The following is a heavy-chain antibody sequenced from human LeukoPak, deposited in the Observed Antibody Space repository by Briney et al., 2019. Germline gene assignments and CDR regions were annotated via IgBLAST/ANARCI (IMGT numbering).Heavy chain of an antibody. CDR1: GFTFSNAW. CDR2: IKSKTDGGTK. V-gene: IGHV3-15*01. CDR3: TTAAPYSSSWYLRSPAEYFQH. Sequence: PGGSLRLSCAASGFTFSNAWMSWVRQAPGKGLEWVGRIKSKTDGGTKDYAAPVKGRFTISRDDSKNTLYLQMNSLKAEDTAVYYCTTAAPYSSSWYLRSPAEYFQHWGQGTLVTVSS. J-gene: IGHJ1*01. D-gene: IGHD6-13*01.